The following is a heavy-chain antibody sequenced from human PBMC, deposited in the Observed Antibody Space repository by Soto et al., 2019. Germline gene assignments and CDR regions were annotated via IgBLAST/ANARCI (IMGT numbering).Heavy chain of an antibody. CDR1: RHSIHSYL. CDR3: ARTDYYYDVSGYAPDAFDI. D-gene: IGHD3-22*01. J-gene: IGHJ3*02. Sequence: SASLSLTCTIDRHSIHSYLWSWILKRPGKGLEWIGYIYYSGSTNYNPSLKSRVTISVDTSKNQFSLRLSSVTAADTAVYYCARTDYYYDVSGYAPDAFDIWCQGTMVS. CDR2: IYYSGST. V-gene: IGHV4-59*01.